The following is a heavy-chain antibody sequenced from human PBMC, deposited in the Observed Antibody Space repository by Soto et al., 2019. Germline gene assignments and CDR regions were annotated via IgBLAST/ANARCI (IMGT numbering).Heavy chain of an antibody. D-gene: IGHD4-17*01. CDR1: GFSFRNYG. CDR3: AKDYDYGDSLPFDY. Sequence: EVQLLEAGGGLVQPGGSLRLSCAASGFSFRNYGMSWVRQAPGKGLEWLSAIIGNGDTTYYADSVRGRFTISRDNSKNTLYLQLNDLGAEDKAIYYCAKDYDYGDSLPFDYWGQGTLVTVPS. V-gene: IGHV3-23*01. J-gene: IGHJ4*02. CDR2: IIGNGDTT.